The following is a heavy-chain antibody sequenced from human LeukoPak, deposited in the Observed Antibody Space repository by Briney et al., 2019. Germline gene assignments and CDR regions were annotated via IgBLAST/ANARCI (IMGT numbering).Heavy chain of an antibody. CDR1: GFTFSSYA. CDR3: AKDGLVRLGGVRPYYFDY. V-gene: IGHV3-23*01. CDR2: ISATGGST. D-gene: IGHD3-16*01. Sequence: GGSLRLSCAASGFTFSSYAMSWVRQAPGKGLEWVSAISATGGSTYYADSVKGRFTISRDNSKNTLSLQMNSLRVEDTAVYYCAKDGLVRLGGVRPYYFDYWGQGTLVTVSS. J-gene: IGHJ4*02.